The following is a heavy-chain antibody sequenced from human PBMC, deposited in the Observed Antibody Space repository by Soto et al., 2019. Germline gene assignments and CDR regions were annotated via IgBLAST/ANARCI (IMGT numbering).Heavy chain of an antibody. CDR1: GYTFTGYY. D-gene: IGHD6-13*01. CDR2: INPNSGDT. V-gene: IGHV1-2*04. CDR3: ARGLYSSTRIYGMDV. J-gene: IGHJ6*02. Sequence: AAVKVSCTASGYTFTGYYMHWVRQAPGQGLEWKGWINPNSGDTNYAQKFEGWITMPMATAISTAYMELSRLRSDDTAVYYCARGLYSSTRIYGMDVWGQLTRFTLAS.